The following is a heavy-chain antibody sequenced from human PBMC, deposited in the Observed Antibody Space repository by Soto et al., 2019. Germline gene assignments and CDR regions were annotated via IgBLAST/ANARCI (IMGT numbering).Heavy chain of an antibody. CDR2: IYPGDSDT. V-gene: IGHV5-51*01. D-gene: IGHD3-10*01. Sequence: PGESLKISCKGSGYTFTNNWVGWGRQMPGKGLEWMGIIYPGDSDTRYSPSFQGQVTISVDKSIATAYLQWSSLKASDTAMYYCAXRSEYHYGSGKYYGLDVWGQGTTVTVSS. CDR1: GYTFTNNW. J-gene: IGHJ6*02. CDR3: AXRSEYHYGSGKYYGLDV.